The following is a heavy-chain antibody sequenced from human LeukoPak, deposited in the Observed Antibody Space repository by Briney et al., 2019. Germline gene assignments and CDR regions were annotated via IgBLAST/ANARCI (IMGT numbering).Heavy chain of an antibody. D-gene: IGHD3-9*01. Sequence: ASVKVSCKASGYTVTSYGISWVRQAPGQGLEWMGWISAHNGNTNYAQKLQGRVTMTTDTSTSTAYMELRSLRSDDTAVYYCAREGARHYDILTYYCYGMDVWGQGTTVTVSS. CDR1: GYTVTSYG. J-gene: IGHJ6*02. V-gene: IGHV1-18*01. CDR3: AREGARHYDILTYYCYGMDV. CDR2: ISAHNGNT.